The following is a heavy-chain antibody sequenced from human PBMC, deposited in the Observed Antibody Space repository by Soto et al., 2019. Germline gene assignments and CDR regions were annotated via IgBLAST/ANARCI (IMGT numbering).Heavy chain of an antibody. Sequence: SETLSLTCTVSGGSISSGGYYWSWIRQHPGKGLEWIGYIYYSGSTYYNPSLKSRVTISVDTSKNQFSLKLSSVTAADTAVYYCAGCRLGDAHYYGMDVWGQGTTVTVSS. CDR1: GGSISSGGYY. CDR3: AGCRLGDAHYYGMDV. CDR2: IYYSGST. D-gene: IGHD2-21*01. J-gene: IGHJ6*02. V-gene: IGHV4-31*03.